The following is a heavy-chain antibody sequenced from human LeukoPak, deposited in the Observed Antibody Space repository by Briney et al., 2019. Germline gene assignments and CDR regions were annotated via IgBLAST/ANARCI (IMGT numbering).Heavy chain of an antibody. V-gene: IGHV3-21*01. D-gene: IGHD3-22*01. CDR1: GFTFNSHT. Sequence: GGSLRLSCAASGFTFNSHTMNWVRQAPGKGLEWVSSISGISTYIYYADSVKGRFTISRDNAENSLYLQMNSLRAEDTAVYYCARGYSESSGRYAFHIWGQGTMVTVSS. J-gene: IGHJ3*02. CDR3: ARGYSESSGRYAFHI. CDR2: ISGISTYI.